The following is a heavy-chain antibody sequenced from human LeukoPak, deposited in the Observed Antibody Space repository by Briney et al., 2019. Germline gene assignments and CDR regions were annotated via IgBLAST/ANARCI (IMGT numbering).Heavy chain of an antibody. CDR1: GYTFTSYG. D-gene: IGHD3-3*01. J-gene: IGHJ4*02. Sequence: ASVKVSRKASGYTFTSYGISWVRQAPGQGLEWMGWISAYNGNTNYAQKLQGRVTMTTDTSTSTAYMELRSLRSDDTAVYYCARVGSLGYDFWSGYQHFDYWGQGTLVTVSS. CDR2: ISAYNGNT. V-gene: IGHV1-18*01. CDR3: ARVGSLGYDFWSGYQHFDY.